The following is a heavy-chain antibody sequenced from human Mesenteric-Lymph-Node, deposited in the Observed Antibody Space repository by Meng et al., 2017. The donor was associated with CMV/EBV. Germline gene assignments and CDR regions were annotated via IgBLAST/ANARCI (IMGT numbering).Heavy chain of an antibody. Sequence: GGSLRLSCAASGFTFSDYYMSWIRQAPGKGLEWVSYISSSGSTIYYADSVKGRFTISRDNSKNTVHLQMNSLRTEDTAVYYCAKDWDSSGRYYFDYWGQGTLVTVSS. CDR3: AKDWDSSGRYYFDY. J-gene: IGHJ4*02. D-gene: IGHD6-19*01. CDR2: ISSSGSTI. CDR1: GFTFSDYY. V-gene: IGHV3-11*01.